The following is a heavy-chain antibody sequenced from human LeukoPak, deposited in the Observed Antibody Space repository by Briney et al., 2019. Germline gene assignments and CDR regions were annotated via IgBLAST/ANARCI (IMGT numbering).Heavy chain of an antibody. CDR1: GFTVSTNH. CDR2: VYSDGKT. V-gene: IGHV3-53*01. Sequence: GGSLRLSCAASGFTVSTNHMSWARQAPGKGLEWVSVVYSDGKTCYADAVKGRFTISKDNSRNTLYLQMNSLRAEDTAVYYCEGWERPFDYWGQGTLVTVSS. J-gene: IGHJ4*02. D-gene: IGHD1-26*01. CDR3: EGWERPFDY.